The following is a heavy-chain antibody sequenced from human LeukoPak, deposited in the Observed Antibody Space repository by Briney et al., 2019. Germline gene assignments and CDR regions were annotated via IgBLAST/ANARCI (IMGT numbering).Heavy chain of an antibody. V-gene: IGHV3-23*01. CDR1: GLTFSSYA. CDR3: AKLSHYYGSGSYYTPPYYFDY. Sequence: GGSLRLSCAASGLTFSSYAMSWVRQAPGKGLEWVSAISGSGGSTYYADSVKGRFIISRDNSKNTLYLQMNSLRAEDTAVYYCAKLSHYYGSGSYYTPPYYFDYWGQGTLVTVSS. D-gene: IGHD3-10*01. CDR2: ISGSGGST. J-gene: IGHJ4*02.